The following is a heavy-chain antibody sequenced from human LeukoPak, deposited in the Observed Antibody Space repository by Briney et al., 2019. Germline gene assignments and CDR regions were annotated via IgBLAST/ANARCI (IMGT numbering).Heavy chain of an antibody. J-gene: IGHJ4*02. CDR1: GGSISSYY. D-gene: IGHD4-17*01. CDR3: ARVPNDYGDFFFDY. CDR2: IYTSGST. Sequence: KSSETLSLTCTVSGGSISSYYWSWLRQPAGKGLEWIGRIYTSGSTNYNPSLKSRVTMSVDTSKNQFSLKLSSVTAADTAVYYCARVPNDYGDFFFDYWGQGTLVTVSS. V-gene: IGHV4-4*07.